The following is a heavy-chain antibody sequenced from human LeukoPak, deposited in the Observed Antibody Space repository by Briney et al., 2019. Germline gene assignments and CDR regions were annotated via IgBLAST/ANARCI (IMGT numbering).Heavy chain of an antibody. CDR2: IYHGGKT. D-gene: IGHD6-19*01. J-gene: IGHJ4*02. Sequence: PSETLSLTCAVSGGSLTSNDWRSWVRQPPGKGLEWIGEIYHGGKTNYNPSLKSRVTMSVDKSKNQFSLQLTSVTAADTAIYYCARVLPTGWRQNDYWGQGILVTVSS. V-gene: IGHV4-4*02. CDR1: GGSLTSNDW. CDR3: ARVLPTGWRQNDY.